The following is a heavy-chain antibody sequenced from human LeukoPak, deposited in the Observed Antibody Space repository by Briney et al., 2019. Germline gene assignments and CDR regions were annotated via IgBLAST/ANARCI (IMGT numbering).Heavy chain of an antibody. CDR1: GGSISSYY. V-gene: IGHV4-59*01. CDR2: IYYSGST. CDR3: ARGTYYYGSGSYYYFDY. Sequence: SETLSLTCTVSGGSISSYYWSWIRQPPGKGLEWIGYIYYSGSTNYNPSLKSRVTISVDTSKNQFPLKLSSVTAADTAVYYCARGTYYYGSGSYYYFDYWGQGTLVTVSS. J-gene: IGHJ4*02. D-gene: IGHD3-10*01.